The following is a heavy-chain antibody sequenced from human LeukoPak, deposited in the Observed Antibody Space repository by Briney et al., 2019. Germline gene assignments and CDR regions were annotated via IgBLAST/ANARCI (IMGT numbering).Heavy chain of an antibody. D-gene: IGHD1-26*01. CDR3: ARERVGAIDY. V-gene: IGHV3-48*04. CDR2: ISSSSSTI. CDR1: GFTFSSYS. Sequence: PGGSLRLSCAASGFTFSSYSMNWVRQAPGKGLEWVSYISSSSSTIYYADSVKGRFTISRDNAKNSLYLQMNSLRAEDTAVYYCARERVGAIDYWGQGTLATVSS. J-gene: IGHJ4*02.